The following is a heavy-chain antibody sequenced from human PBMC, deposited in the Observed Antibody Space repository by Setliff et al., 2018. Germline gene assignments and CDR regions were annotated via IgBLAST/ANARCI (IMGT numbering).Heavy chain of an antibody. Sequence: SETLSLTCTVSGGSISSYYWSWIRQPPGKGLEWIGYIYYSGSTNYNPSLKSRVTISVDTSKNQFSLKLSSVTAADTAVYYCAREGYYNFWSGFMDVWGQGITVTVSS. D-gene: IGHD3-3*01. CDR3: AREGYYNFWSGFMDV. V-gene: IGHV4-59*01. CDR2: IYYSGST. J-gene: IGHJ6*02. CDR1: GGSISSYY.